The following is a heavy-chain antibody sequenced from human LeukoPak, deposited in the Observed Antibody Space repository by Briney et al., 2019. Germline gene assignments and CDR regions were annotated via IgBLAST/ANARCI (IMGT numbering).Heavy chain of an antibody. D-gene: IGHD5-24*01. V-gene: IGHV3-23*01. CDR3: AKRGVDGYNEDFDY. CDR1: GFTFSNFA. Sequence: GGSLRLSCAASGFTFSNFAMSWVRQAPGKGLEWVSGIRGSGRSTYYADSVKGRFTISRDNSKNTLYLQMNSLRAEDTAVYYWAKRGVDGYNEDFDYWGQGTLVTVSS. J-gene: IGHJ4*02. CDR2: IRGSGRST.